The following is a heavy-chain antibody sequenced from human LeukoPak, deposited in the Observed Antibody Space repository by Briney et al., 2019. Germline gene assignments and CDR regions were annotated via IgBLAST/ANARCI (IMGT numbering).Heavy chain of an antibody. V-gene: IGHV3-30*03. CDR1: GFTFSSYG. CDR3: ARSPGYCSSTSCYPYYFDY. J-gene: IGHJ4*02. CDR2: ISYDGSNK. D-gene: IGHD2-2*01. Sequence: GGSLRLSCAASGFTFSSYGMHWVRQAPGKGLEWVAVISYDGSNKYYADSVKGRFTISRDNAKNSLYLQMNSLRAEDTAVYYCARSPGYCSSTSCYPYYFDYWAREPWSPSPQ.